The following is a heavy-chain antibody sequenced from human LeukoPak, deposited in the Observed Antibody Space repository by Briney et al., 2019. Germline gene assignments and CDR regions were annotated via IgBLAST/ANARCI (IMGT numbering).Heavy chain of an antibody. CDR1: GFTFKIYS. CDR2: ISSSSNYI. V-gene: IGHV3-21*06. J-gene: IGHJ6*03. CDR3: ARHISSYYYMDV. Sequence: GGSLRLSCAASGFTFKIYSMTWVRQAPGKGLEWASSISSSSNYIYYADSVKGRFTISRDNGESSLYLQMNSLRAEDTAVYYCARHISSYYYMDVWGKGTTVTVSS. D-gene: IGHD2-21*01.